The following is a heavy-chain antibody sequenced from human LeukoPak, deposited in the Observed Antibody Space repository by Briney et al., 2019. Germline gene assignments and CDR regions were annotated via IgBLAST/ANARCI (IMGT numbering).Heavy chain of an antibody. CDR3: AKDRGSCSSTSCYYPDY. CDR1: GFTFSSYG. D-gene: IGHD2-2*01. J-gene: IGHJ4*02. CDR2: ISYDGSNK. V-gene: IGHV3-30*18. Sequence: GGSLRLSCAASGFTFSSYGMHWVRQAPGKGLEWVAVISYDGSNKYYADSVKGRFTISRDNSENTLYLQMNSLRAEDTAVYYCAKDRGSCSSTSCYYPDYWGQGTLVTVSS.